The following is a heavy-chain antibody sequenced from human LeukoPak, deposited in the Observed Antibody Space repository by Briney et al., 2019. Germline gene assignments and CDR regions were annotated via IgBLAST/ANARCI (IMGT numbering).Heavy chain of an antibody. CDR2: IFYSGRA. D-gene: IGHD3-16*01. V-gene: IGHV4-59*01. J-gene: IGHJ4*02. Sequence: SETLSLTCTVSGGSLTNYYWNWIRQPPGKGLEWIGYIFYSGRALYSPSLKSRVTISADTSKNQFSLELTSVSAADTAVYYCARGTWGTTPDHWGLGTLVTVSS. CDR3: ARGTWGTTPDH. CDR1: GGSLTNYY.